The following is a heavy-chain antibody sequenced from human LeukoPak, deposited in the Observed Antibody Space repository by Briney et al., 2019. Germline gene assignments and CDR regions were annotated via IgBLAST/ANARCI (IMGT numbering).Heavy chain of an antibody. CDR2: ISWNSGSI. Sequence: GGSLRLSCAASGFTFSSYSMNWVRQAPGKGLEWVSGISWNSGSIGYADSVKGRFTISRDNAKNSLYLQMNSLRAEDSALYYCAKALEVTGFFDYWGQGTLVTVSS. V-gene: IGHV3-9*01. CDR1: GFTFSSYS. CDR3: AKALEVTGFFDY. D-gene: IGHD2-21*02. J-gene: IGHJ4*02.